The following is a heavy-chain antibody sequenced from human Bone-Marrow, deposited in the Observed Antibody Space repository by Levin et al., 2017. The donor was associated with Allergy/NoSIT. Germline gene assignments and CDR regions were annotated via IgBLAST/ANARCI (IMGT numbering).Heavy chain of an antibody. CDR2: IWYDGSNK. V-gene: IGHV3-33*01. CDR3: ARVGSTVTRQYYYYYMDV. Sequence: GESLKISCAASGFTFSSYGMHWVRQAPGKGLEWVAVIWYDGSNKYYADSVKGRFTISRDNSKNTLYLQMNSLRAEDTAVYYCARVGSTVTRQYYYYYMDVWGKGTTVTVSS. D-gene: IGHD4-17*01. J-gene: IGHJ6*03. CDR1: GFTFSSYG.